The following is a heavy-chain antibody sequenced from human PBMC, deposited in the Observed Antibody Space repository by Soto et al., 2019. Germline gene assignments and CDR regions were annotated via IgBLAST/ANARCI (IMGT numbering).Heavy chain of an antibody. D-gene: IGHD6-6*01. J-gene: IGHJ4*02. CDR2: ISGSGGST. CDR1: GFTFTTYA. Sequence: EVQLLESGGGLVQPGGSLRLSCAASGFTFTTYAMTWVRRAPGKGLEWVSAISGSGGSTYYADSVKGRFTISRDSSKNTVSLQMNSLRAEDTAVYYCAKNWDTTFSSSSHWGQGTLVTVSS. CDR3: AKNWDTTFSSSSH. V-gene: IGHV3-23*01.